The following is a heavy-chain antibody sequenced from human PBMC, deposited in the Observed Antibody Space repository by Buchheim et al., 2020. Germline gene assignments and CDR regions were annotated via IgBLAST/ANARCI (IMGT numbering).Heavy chain of an antibody. V-gene: IGHV3-23*04. CDR2: IGYGGTST. J-gene: IGHJ4*02. CDR1: GFTFGAYA. CDR3: AKRGDSGWFDY. Sequence: EVQLVESGGGLVQPGGSLRLSCAASGFTFGAYAMAWVRQAPGKGLEWVSGIGYGGTSTHYADSVNGRFTFSRDNSKTKLFLQMDSLIAEDTAVYHCAKRGDSGWFDYWGQGTL. D-gene: IGHD6-19*01.